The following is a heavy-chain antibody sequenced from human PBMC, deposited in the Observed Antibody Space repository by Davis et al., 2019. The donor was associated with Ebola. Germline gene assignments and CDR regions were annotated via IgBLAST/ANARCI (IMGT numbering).Heavy chain of an antibody. J-gene: IGHJ6*04. CDR3: ARDTMVRGVIITSYYYGMDV. Sequence: MPSETLSLTCSVSGDSMSEDYWTWIRQPPGKGLEWIGYIYYSGSTNYNPSLKSRVTISVDTSKNQFSLKLSSVTAADTAVYYCARDTMVRGVIITSYYYGMDVWGKGTTVTVSS. CDR2: IYYSGST. V-gene: IGHV4-59*01. D-gene: IGHD3-10*01. CDR1: GDSMSEDY.